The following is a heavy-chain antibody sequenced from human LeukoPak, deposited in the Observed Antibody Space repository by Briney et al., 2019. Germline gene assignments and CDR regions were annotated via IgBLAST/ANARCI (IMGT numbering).Heavy chain of an antibody. CDR2: ISYDGSNK. V-gene: IGHV3-30-3*01. J-gene: IGHJ4*02. D-gene: IGHD4-11*01. CDR3: ARDLRVDPDYSNHSDY. CDR1: GFTFSSYA. Sequence: GRSLRLSCAASGFTFSSYAMHWVRQAPGKGLEWVAVISYDGSNKYYADSVKGRFTISRDNSKNTLYLQMNSLRAEDTAVYYCARDLRVDPDYSNHSDYWGQGTLVTVSS.